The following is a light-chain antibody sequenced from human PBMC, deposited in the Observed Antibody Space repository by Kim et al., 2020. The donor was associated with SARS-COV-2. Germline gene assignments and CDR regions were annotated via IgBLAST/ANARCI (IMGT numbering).Light chain of an antibody. CDR3: QAWDSSIYV. J-gene: IGLJ1*01. CDR1: KLGDKY. CDR2: RDN. V-gene: IGLV3-1*01. Sequence: SPEKTARITCSGDKLGDKYASWYQQKPGQSPVVVIFRDNRRPSGIPERFSGYNSGNTATLTISGTQAMDEADYYCQAWDSSIYVFGTGTKVTVL.